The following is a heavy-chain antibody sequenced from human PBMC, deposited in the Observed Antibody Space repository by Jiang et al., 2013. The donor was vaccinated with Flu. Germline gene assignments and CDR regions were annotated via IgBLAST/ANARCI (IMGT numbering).Heavy chain of an antibody. J-gene: IGHJ4*02. Sequence: VQLVESGGGLVQPGRSLRLSCAASGFTFHDYAMHWVRQAPGKGLEWVSGINWNGDNKDYADSVKGRFTISRDNAKNSLYLEMKNLKPEDTALYYCAKESSPLSGLYFHYWGQGTLVTVST. CDR3: AKESSPLSGLYFHY. CDR2: INWNGDNK. CDR1: GFTFHDYA. D-gene: IGHD3/OR15-3a*01. V-gene: IGHV3-9*01.